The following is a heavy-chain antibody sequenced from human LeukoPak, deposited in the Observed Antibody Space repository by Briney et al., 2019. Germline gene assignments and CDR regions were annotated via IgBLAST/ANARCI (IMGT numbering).Heavy chain of an antibody. CDR2: ISGSGGST. CDR1: GFTFSSYA. CDR3: AKDAKGVGATPSIDY. J-gene: IGHJ4*02. Sequence: TGGSLRLSCAASGFTFSSYAMSWVRQAPGKGLEWVSAISGSGGSTYYADSVKGRFTISRDNSKNTLYLQMNSLRAEDTAVYYCAKDAKGVGATPSIDYWGQGTLVTVSS. D-gene: IGHD1-26*01. V-gene: IGHV3-23*01.